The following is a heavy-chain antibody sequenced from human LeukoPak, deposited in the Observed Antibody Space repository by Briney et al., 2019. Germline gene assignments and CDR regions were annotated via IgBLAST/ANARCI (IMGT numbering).Heavy chain of an antibody. D-gene: IGHD3-22*01. CDR1: GFTFSSYA. CDR3: ASLEGGYQYYFDY. Sequence: PGRSLRLSCAAPGFTFSSYAMHWVRQAPGKGLEWVAVISYDGSNKYYADSVKGRFTISRDSSKNTLYLQMNSLRAEDTAVYYCASLEGGYQYYFDYWGRGTLVTVSS. V-gene: IGHV3-30*04. CDR2: ISYDGSNK. J-gene: IGHJ4*01.